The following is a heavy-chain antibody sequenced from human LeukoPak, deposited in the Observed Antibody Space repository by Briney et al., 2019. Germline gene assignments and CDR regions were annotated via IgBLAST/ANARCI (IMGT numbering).Heavy chain of an antibody. Sequence: SSVKVSCKASGGTFSSYAISWVRQAPRQGLEWMGGIIPIFGTANYAQKFQGRVTITADESTSTAYMELSSLRSEDTALYYCAKYRPDSYGYRDYWGQGTLITVSS. CDR2: IIPIFGTA. CDR1: GGTFSSYA. D-gene: IGHD5-18*01. CDR3: AKYRPDSYGYRDY. V-gene: IGHV1-69*01. J-gene: IGHJ4*02.